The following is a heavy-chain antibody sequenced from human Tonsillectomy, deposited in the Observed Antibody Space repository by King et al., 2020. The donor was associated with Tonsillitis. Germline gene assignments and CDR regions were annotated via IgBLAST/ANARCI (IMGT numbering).Heavy chain of an antibody. CDR2: MYYSETI. V-gene: IGHV4-39*01. D-gene: IGHD6-19*01. J-gene: IGHJ4*02. CDR3: ARYVSGSFDY. CDR1: GGSISTSDQY. Sequence: QLQESGPGVVKPSETLSLTCTVSGGSISTSDQYWAWVRQPPGKGLEWIGYMYYSETIFYNPSLTSRITIPGGTSENQFSLKLSSVTAADTAVYFCARYVSGSFDYWGQGALVTVSS.